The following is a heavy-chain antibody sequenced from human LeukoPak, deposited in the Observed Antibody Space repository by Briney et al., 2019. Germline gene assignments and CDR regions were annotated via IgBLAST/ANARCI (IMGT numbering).Heavy chain of an antibody. CDR2: IIPILGIA. Sequence: ASVKVSCKASAGTFSSYTISWVRQAPGQGLEWMGRIIPILGIANYAQKFQGRVTITADKSTSTAYMELSSLRSEDTAVYYCASEQWLVSGDYWGQGTLVTVSS. V-gene: IGHV1-69*02. CDR3: ASEQWLVSGDY. J-gene: IGHJ4*02. CDR1: AGTFSSYT. D-gene: IGHD6-19*01.